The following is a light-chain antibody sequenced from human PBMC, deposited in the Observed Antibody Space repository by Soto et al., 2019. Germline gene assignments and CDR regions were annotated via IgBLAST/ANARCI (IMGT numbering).Light chain of an antibody. CDR3: SSYTSSSTVV. CDR1: SSDVDGYNY. CDR2: EVS. J-gene: IGLJ2*01. Sequence: QSVLTQPASVSGSPGQSITISCTGTSSDVDGYNYVSWYQQHPGKAPKLMIYEVSNRPSGVSNRFSGSKSGNTASLTISGLQAEDEADYYCSSYTSSSTVVFGGGTKLTVL. V-gene: IGLV2-14*01.